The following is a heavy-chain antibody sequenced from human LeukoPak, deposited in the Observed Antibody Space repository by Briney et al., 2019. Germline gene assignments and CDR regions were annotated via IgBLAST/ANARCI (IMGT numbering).Heavy chain of an antibody. Sequence: SSETLSLTCAVYGGSFSGYYWSWIRQPPGKGLEWIGYIYYSGSTNYNPSLKSRVTISVDTSKNQFSLKLSSVTAADTAVYYCARANRGYYDSSGYSPWFDPWGQGTLVTVSS. CDR1: GGSFSGYY. V-gene: IGHV4-59*01. CDR2: IYYSGST. CDR3: ARANRGYYDSSGYSPWFDP. J-gene: IGHJ5*02. D-gene: IGHD3-22*01.